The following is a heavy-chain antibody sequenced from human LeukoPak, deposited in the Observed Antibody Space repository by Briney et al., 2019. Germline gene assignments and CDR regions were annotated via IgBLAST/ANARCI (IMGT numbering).Heavy chain of an antibody. J-gene: IGHJ6*02. CDR3: GRGHAMDV. V-gene: IGHV6-1*01. CDR2: TYYRSRWFN. Sequence: SRTLSLTCAISGDSVSSNSAVWNWIRQSPSRGLEWLGRTYYRSRWFNDYTESVKSRITINPDTSKNQFSLQLNSVTPEDTAVYYCGRGHAMDVWGQGTTVTV. CDR1: GDSVSSNSAV.